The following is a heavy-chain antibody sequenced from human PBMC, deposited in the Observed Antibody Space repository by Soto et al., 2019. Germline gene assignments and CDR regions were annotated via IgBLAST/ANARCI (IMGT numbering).Heavy chain of an antibody. D-gene: IGHD2-2*01. V-gene: IGHV4-59*13. J-gene: IGHJ5*02. Sequence: SETLSLTCTVSGGSISSYYWSWIRQPPGKGLEWIGYIYYSGSTNYNPSLKSRVTLSVDTSNNQFSLKLNSVTAAVTAMYYCARSIGYCISTFCYFWFDPWGQGTPVTVSS. CDR2: IYYSGST. CDR3: ARSIGYCISTFCYFWFDP. CDR1: GGSISSYY.